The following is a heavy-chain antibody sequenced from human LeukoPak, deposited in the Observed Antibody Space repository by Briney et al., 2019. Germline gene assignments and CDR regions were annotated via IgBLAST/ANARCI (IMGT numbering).Heavy chain of an antibody. D-gene: IGHD1-7*01. Sequence: EPGGSLRLSCAASGLTFSSHWMHWVRQAPGKGLVWVSRINSDGSSPHYADSVKGRFTISRDNAKNTLYLEMNSLRAEDTALYFCATARNFRFEYWGQGSLVIVSA. J-gene: IGHJ4*02. CDR1: GLTFSSHW. V-gene: IGHV3-74*01. CDR2: INSDGSSP. CDR3: ATARNFRFEY.